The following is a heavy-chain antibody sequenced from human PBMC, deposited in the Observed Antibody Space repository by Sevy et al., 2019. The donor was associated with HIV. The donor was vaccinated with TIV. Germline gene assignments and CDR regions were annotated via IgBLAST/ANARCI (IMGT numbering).Heavy chain of an antibody. D-gene: IGHD3-22*01. CDR3: GKGGGGHYDPDEIAYYFYYYNMDV. CDR1: GFSFDSYG. Sequence: GGSLRLSCAVSGFSFDSYGMTWVRQAPGKGLEWVSAISGSGTRTYYADSVKGRFIISRDNSKNTLDLQMNSLRAEDRGIFYCGKGGGGHYDPDEIAYYFYYYNMDVWGKGTTVTVSS. J-gene: IGHJ6*03. V-gene: IGHV3-23*01. CDR2: ISGSGTRT.